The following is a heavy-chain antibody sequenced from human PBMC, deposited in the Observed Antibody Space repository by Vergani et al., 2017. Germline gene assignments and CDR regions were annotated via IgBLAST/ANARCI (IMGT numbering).Heavy chain of an antibody. CDR1: DSSIMTNPF. D-gene: IGHD3-10*01. Sequence: QVQLQESGPGLVKPSETLTLTCDVSDSSIMTNPFWGWFRQSPGKWMEWIGCIHHSVDTHYNSSLKSRVSFSIVSISTCSLSLSSVTAADTAIYYCARHRGSGGFYPSSYFYGMDVWGHGTTVTVSS. J-gene: IGHJ6*02. CDR2: IHHSVDT. V-gene: IGHV4-38-2*01. CDR3: ARHRGSGGFYPSSYFYGMDV.